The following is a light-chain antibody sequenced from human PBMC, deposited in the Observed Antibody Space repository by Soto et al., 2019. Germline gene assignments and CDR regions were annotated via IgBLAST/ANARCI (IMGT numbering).Light chain of an antibody. CDR3: QQYNNWPPLT. CDR1: QSVSSN. Sequence: EIVMTQSPATLSVSPGERATLSCSASQSVSSNLAWSQHKPGQAPRLLIDGASTRATGIPARLSGSGSGTEFTLTISSLQSEDFAVYYCQQYNNWPPLTFGGGTKVEIK. CDR2: GAS. V-gene: IGKV3D-15*01. J-gene: IGKJ4*01.